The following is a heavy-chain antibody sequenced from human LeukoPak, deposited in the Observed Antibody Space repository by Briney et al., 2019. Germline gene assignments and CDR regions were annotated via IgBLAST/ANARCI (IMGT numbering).Heavy chain of an antibody. CDR3: ARELSQIVWGGLDY. J-gene: IGHJ4*02. CDR1: GFTFSSYW. D-gene: IGHD2-21*01. V-gene: IGHV3-74*01. Sequence: GGSLRLSCAASGFTFSSYWMHWVRQAPGKGLVWVSRINSDGSSTSYADSVKGRFIISRDNSENTVFLQMDSLRVEDTAVYYCARELSQIVWGGLDYGGQGTLVSVSS. CDR2: INSDGSST.